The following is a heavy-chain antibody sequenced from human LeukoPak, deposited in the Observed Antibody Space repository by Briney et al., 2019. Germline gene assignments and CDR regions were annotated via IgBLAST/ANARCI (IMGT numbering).Heavy chain of an antibody. CDR1: GFTFSSYA. CDR3: AKPLHGGAAGSD. Sequence: GGSLRLSCVASGFTFSSYAMSWVRQAPGKGLEWVSAMSGSGGSTYYADSVKGRFTISRDNSKNTLYLQMNSLRAEDTAVYYCAKPLHGGAAGSDWGQGTLVTVSS. J-gene: IGHJ4*02. V-gene: IGHV3-23*01. D-gene: IGHD6-13*01. CDR2: MSGSGGST.